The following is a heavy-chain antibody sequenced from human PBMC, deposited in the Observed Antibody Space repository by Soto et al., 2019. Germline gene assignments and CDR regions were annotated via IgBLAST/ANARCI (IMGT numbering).Heavy chain of an antibody. J-gene: IGHJ6*02. CDR1: GGTFSSYA. V-gene: IGHV1-69*13. Sequence: ASVKVSCKASGGTFSSYAISWVRQAPGQGLEWMGGIIPIFGTANYAQKFQGRVTITADESTSTAYMELSSLRSEDTAVYYCAREGSSSFVTYYYYGMDVWGQGTTVTVSS. CDR2: IIPIFGTA. D-gene: IGHD6-6*01. CDR3: AREGSSSFVTYYYYGMDV.